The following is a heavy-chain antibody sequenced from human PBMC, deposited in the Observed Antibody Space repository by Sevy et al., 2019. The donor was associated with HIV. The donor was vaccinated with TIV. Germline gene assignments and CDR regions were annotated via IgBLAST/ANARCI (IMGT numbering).Heavy chain of an antibody. V-gene: IGHV1-24*01. CDR1: GYTLTELS. CDR3: ATMEYFYDSSAYLSGDY. J-gene: IGHJ4*02. Sequence: ASVKVSCKVSGYTLTELSMHWVRQAPGKELELMGGFDPEDGETIYAQKFQGRVTMTEDTSTDTAYMELSSLRSEDTAVYYCATMEYFYDSSAYLSGDYWGQGTLVTVSS. CDR2: FDPEDGET. D-gene: IGHD3-22*01.